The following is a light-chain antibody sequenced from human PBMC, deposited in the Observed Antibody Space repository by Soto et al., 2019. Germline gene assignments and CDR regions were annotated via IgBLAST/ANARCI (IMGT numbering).Light chain of an antibody. CDR1: SSDVGGYKY. J-gene: IGLJ2*01. V-gene: IGLV2-8*01. Sequence: SVLTQPPSASGSPGQSVTISCTGTSSDVGGYKYVSWYQQHPGKAPKLMIYEVSQRPSGVPDRFSGSKSGNTASLTVSGLQAEDEADYYCSSYAGSNNLNVFGGGTKLTVL. CDR3: SSYAGSNNLNV. CDR2: EVS.